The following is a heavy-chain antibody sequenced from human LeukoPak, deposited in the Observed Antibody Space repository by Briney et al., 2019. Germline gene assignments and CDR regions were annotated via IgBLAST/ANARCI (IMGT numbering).Heavy chain of an antibody. Sequence: TSETLSLTCTVSGGSITSYYWSWIRQPPGKGLEWVGYISYSGSTNCNPSLKSRVTISIDTSKNQFSLKLSSVTAADTAVYYCARRPYRSGSYARFDPWGQGTLVTVSS. D-gene: IGHD3-10*01. CDR3: ARRPYRSGSYARFDP. V-gene: IGHV4-59*13. CDR2: ISYSGST. J-gene: IGHJ5*02. CDR1: GGSITSYY.